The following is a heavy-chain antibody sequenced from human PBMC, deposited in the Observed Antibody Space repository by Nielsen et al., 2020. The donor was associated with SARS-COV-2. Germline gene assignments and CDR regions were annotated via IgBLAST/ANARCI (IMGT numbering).Heavy chain of an antibody. CDR1: GTSISSGDYY. J-gene: IGHJ6*02. D-gene: IGHD3-10*01. CDR2: IYHSGST. V-gene: IGHV4-30-4*01. Sequence: SETLSLTCTVSGTSISSGDYYWSWIRQPPGKGLEWITYIYHSGSTYYNPSLKSRLSVSVDTSKNQFSLRLSSVTAADTAMYYCARYYVSGIYGMDVWGPGNMVTVSS. CDR3: ARYYVSGIYGMDV.